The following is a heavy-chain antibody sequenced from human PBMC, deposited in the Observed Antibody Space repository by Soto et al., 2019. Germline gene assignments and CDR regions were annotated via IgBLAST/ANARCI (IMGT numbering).Heavy chain of an antibody. Sequence: ASVKVSCKASGYTFTSYGISWVRQAPGQGLEWMGWISAYNGNTNYAQKLQGRVTMTTDTSTSTAYMELRSLRSDDTAVYYCARDWGAARPPYWYFDLWARGPLVTVSS. CDR3: ARDWGAARPPYWYFDL. D-gene: IGHD6-6*01. V-gene: IGHV1-18*01. CDR1: GYTFTSYG. CDR2: ISAYNGNT. J-gene: IGHJ2*01.